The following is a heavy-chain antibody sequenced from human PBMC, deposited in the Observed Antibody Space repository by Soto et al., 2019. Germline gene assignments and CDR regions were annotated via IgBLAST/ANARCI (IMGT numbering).Heavy chain of an antibody. J-gene: IGHJ4*02. CDR3: GRGYLPGGNTFYFNY. CDR2: NTHSGRS. Sequence: PSETLSLTCDVYGGSFSGHYWSWIRQSPGKGLEWIGENTHSGRSSYNPSLKSRVTISVDTSKNQFSLELTSLTAADTAVYYCGRGYLPGGNTFYFNYWGQGALVTVSS. V-gene: IGHV4-34*01. CDR1: GGSFSGHY. D-gene: IGHD2-15*01.